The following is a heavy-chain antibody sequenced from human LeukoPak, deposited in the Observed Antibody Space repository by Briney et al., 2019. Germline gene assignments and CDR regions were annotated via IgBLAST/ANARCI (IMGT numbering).Heavy chain of an antibody. V-gene: IGHV4-38-2*02. D-gene: IGHD3-22*01. J-gene: IGHJ4*02. Sequence: SETLSLTCTVSGYSISRGYYWGWIRQPPGKGLEWIGSIYHSGSTYYNPSLKSRVTISVDTSKNQFSLKLSSVTAADTAVYYCAREIEGYYYDSTTFDYWGQGTLVTVSS. CDR3: AREIEGYYYDSTTFDY. CDR1: GYSISRGYY. CDR2: IYHSGST.